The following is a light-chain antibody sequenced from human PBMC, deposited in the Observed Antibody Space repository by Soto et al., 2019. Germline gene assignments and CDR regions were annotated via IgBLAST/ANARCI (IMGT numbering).Light chain of an antibody. CDR2: SNN. CDR1: SSNIGSNT. CDR3: AAWDDSLNGAV. Sequence: QSVLTQPTSASGTPGQRVTISCSGSSSNIGSNTVNWFQQLPGTAPKLLIYSNNQRPSGVPDRFSGSKSGTSASLAISGLQYEDEADDYCAAWDDSLNGAVFGGGTQLTV. V-gene: IGLV1-44*01. J-gene: IGLJ7*01.